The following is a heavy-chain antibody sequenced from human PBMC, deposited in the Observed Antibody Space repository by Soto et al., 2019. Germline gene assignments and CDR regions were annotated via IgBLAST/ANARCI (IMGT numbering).Heavy chain of an antibody. CDR3: ARSSGTSDAFDI. D-gene: IGHD1-26*01. CDR1: RGSISSAGYS. V-gene: IGHV4-30-2*01. CDR2: ICHSGST. Sequence: SQRLSVTCAVSRGSISSAGYSWRWILQPPGKGLEWIGYICHSGSTYYNPSLKSRVTISVDRSKNQFSLKLSSVTTADTALYYCARSSGTSDAFDIWGQGTMVTVS. J-gene: IGHJ3*02.